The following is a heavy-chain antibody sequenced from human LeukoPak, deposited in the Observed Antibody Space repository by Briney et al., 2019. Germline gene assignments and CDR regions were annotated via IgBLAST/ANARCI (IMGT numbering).Heavy chain of an antibody. J-gene: IGHJ4*02. CDR3: AKGRDGYSYFDY. V-gene: IGHV3-9*03. D-gene: IGHD5-24*01. Sequence: GGSLRLPCAASGFTLDDYAMHWVRQAPGKGVEGVSGISWNSCSIGYADSVKGRFTIYRDNAKNSLYLQMNSLRAEDMSLYYCAKGRDGYSYFDYWGQGTLVTVSS. CDR2: ISWNSCSI. CDR1: GFTLDDYA.